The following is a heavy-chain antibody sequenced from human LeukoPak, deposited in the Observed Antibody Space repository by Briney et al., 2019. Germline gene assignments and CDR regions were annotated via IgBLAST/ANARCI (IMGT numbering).Heavy chain of an antibody. Sequence: SETLSLTCTVSGGSISSYYWSWIRQPPGKGLEWIGYIYYSGSTNYNPSLRSRVTISVDTSKNQFSLKLSSVTAADTAVYYCARGGNDYGGNSEFDYWGQGTLVTVSS. D-gene: IGHD4-23*01. CDR2: IYYSGST. J-gene: IGHJ4*02. CDR1: GGSISSYY. CDR3: ARGGNDYGGNSEFDY. V-gene: IGHV4-59*12.